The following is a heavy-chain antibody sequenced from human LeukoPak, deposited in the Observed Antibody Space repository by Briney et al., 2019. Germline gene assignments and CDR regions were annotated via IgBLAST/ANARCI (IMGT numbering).Heavy chain of an antibody. CDR1: GFTVSSNY. V-gene: IGHV3-66*02. CDR3: ASPSPSSSVWYQLPHDAFDI. D-gene: IGHD2-2*01. CDR2: IYSGGST. Sequence: GGSLRLSCAASGFTVSSNYMSWVRQAPGKGLEWVSVIYSGGSTYYADSVKGRFTISRDNSKNTLYLQMNSLRAEDTAVYYCASPSPSSSVWYQLPHDAFDIWGQGTMVTVSS. J-gene: IGHJ3*02.